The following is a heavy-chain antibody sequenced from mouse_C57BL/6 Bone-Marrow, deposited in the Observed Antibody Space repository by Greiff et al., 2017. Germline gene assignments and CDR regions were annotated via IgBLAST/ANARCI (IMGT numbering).Heavy chain of an antibody. CDR2: IYPGNGDT. CDR1: GYAFSSSW. Sequence: VQLQQSGPELVKPGASVKISCKASGYAFSSSWMNWVKQRPGKGLEWIGRIYPGNGDTNYNGKFKGKATLTADKSSSTAYMQLSSLTSEDSAVXFCAHPFFDYWGQGTTLTVSS. J-gene: IGHJ2*01. CDR3: AHPFFDY. V-gene: IGHV1-82*01.